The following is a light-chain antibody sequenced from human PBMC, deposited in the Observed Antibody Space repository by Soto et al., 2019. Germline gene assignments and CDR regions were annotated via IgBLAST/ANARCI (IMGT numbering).Light chain of an antibody. V-gene: IGLV1-44*01. CDR3: AAWDGRVHGVV. J-gene: IGLJ2*01. CDR1: SSNIGTYT. CDR2: TYD. Sequence: QSVLTQPPSVSGTPGQSITISCSGSSSNIGTYTLNWYQHLPGTDPKLLFSTYDQRPSGVADRFSGSKSGTSASLAISGLQSEDEADYYCAAWDGRVHGVVFGGGTKLTVL.